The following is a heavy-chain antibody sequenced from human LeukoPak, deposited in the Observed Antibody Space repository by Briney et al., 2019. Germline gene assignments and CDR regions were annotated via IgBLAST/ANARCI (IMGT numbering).Heavy chain of an antibody. Sequence: SETLSLTCAVYGGSFSGYYWSWIRQPPGKGPEWIGYIYSSGTTNYNPSLKSRVTISIDTSKNEFSLKLTSVTAADTAVYYCARDANYYGSGSYFEGTFDHWGQGSLVIVSS. J-gene: IGHJ4*02. CDR1: GGSFSGYY. V-gene: IGHV4-59*01. CDR3: ARDANYYGSGSYFEGTFDH. CDR2: IYSSGTT. D-gene: IGHD3-10*01.